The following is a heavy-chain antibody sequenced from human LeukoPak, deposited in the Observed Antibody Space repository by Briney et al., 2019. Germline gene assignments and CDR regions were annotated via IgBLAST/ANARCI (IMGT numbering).Heavy chain of an antibody. CDR3: ARDPYSGSYGNYYYYFMDV. V-gene: IGHV3-21*01. CDR1: GFTLSSYN. D-gene: IGHD1-26*01. J-gene: IGHJ6*03. CDR2: ITSGSSYI. Sequence: GGSLRLSCAASGFTLSSYNMNWVRQAPGKGLEWVSSITSGSSYIYYADSVKGRFTISRDNAKNSLYLQMNSLRAEDTAVYYCARDPYSGSYGNYYYYFMDVWGKGTTVTISS.